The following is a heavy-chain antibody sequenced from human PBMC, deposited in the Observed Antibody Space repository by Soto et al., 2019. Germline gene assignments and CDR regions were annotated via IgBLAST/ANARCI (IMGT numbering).Heavy chain of an antibody. J-gene: IGHJ3*02. CDR1: GFTFSLYW. CDR3: ARDLGYCSGGSCYPDAFDI. D-gene: IGHD2-15*01. V-gene: IGHV3-48*01. CDR2: ISSSSTI. Sequence: GGSLRLSCAASGFTFSLYWMHWVRQVPGKGLVWVSYISSSSTIYYADSVKGRFTISRDNAKNSLYLQMNSLRAEDTAVYYCARDLGYCSGGSCYPDAFDIWGQGTMVTVSS.